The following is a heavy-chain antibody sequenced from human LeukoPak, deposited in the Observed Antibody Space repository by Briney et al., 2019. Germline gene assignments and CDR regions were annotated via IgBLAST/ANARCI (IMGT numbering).Heavy chain of an antibody. CDR2: INWNGGST. J-gene: IGHJ6*03. V-gene: IGHV3-20*04. D-gene: IGHD3-3*01. CDR1: GFTFDDYG. Sequence: GGSLRLSCAASGFTFDDYGMSWVRQAPGKGLEWVSGINWNGGSTGYADSVKGRFTISRDNAKNSLYLQMNSLRADDTALYYCAREYDFWSGYPPRAMDVWGKGTTVTVSS. CDR3: AREYDFWSGYPPRAMDV.